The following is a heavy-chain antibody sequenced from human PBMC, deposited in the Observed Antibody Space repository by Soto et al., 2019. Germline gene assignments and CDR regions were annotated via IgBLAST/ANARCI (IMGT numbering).Heavy chain of an antibody. CDR1: GDSVSSNSAA. Sequence: SQTLSLTCAISGDSVSSNSAAWNWIRQSPSRGLEWLGRTYYRSKWYNDYAVSVKRPITIKPHTYKNQFSLQLNSVTPEDTAVDYCERGVIYDSSGYKRGNWFDPWGHGTLVTVSS. CDR2: TYYRSKWYN. J-gene: IGHJ5*02. CDR3: ERGVIYDSSGYKRGNWFDP. V-gene: IGHV6-1*01. D-gene: IGHD3-22*01.